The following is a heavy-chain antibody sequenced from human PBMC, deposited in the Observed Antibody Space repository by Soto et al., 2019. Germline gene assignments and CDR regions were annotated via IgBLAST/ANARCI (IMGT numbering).Heavy chain of an antibody. CDR3: ARRTDIVVVPAAINFDY. V-gene: IGHV4-34*01. CDR2: INHSGST. Sequence: QVQLKQWGAGLLKPSETLSLTCAVYGGSFSGYYWSWIRQPPGKGLEWIGEINHSGSTNYNPSLKSRVTISVDTSKNQFSLKLSSVTAADTAVYYCARRTDIVVVPAAINFDYWGQGTLVTVSS. D-gene: IGHD2-2*02. CDR1: GGSFSGYY. J-gene: IGHJ4*02.